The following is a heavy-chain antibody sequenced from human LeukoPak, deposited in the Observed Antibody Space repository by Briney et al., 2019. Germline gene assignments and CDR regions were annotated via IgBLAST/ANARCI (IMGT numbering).Heavy chain of an antibody. D-gene: IGHD2-15*01. CDR1: GFTFSSYG. CDR2: ISYDGSNK. V-gene: IGHV3-30*18. CDR3: AKVDCLGSCYRYYFDY. Sequence: GRSLTLSCAASGFTFSSYGMHWLRQAPGKGLEGVAVISYDGSNKYYADSVKGRFTISRDNSKNTLYLQMNSLRAEDTAVYYCAKVDCLGSCYRYYFDYWGQGTLVTVSS. J-gene: IGHJ4*02.